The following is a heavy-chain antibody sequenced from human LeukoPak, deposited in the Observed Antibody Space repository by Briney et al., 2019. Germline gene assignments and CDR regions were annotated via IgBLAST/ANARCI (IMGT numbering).Heavy chain of an antibody. J-gene: IGHJ4*02. CDR1: GFTFSSYG. CDR2: IWYDGSNK. V-gene: IGHV3-33*01. CDR3: ARDSYYYDSSGYYDY. D-gene: IGHD3-22*01. Sequence: PGRSLRLSCAASGFTFSSYGMHWVRQAPGKGLEWVAVIWYDGSNKYYADSVKGRFTISRDNSKNTLYLQMNSLRAEDTAVYYCARDSYYYDSSGYYDYWGQGTLVTVSS.